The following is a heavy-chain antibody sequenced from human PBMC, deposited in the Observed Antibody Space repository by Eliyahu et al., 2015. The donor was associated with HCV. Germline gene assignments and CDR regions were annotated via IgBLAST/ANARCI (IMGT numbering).Heavy chain of an antibody. Sequence: QVQLQESGPGLVKPSQTLSLTCTVSGXSISRGGYYWSWIRQHPGKGLEWIGYIXYSGSTYSNPALKSRVTISVDTSKNQFSLKLSSVTAADTAVYYCARGAYYYDXSGYSWYYWGQGTLVTVSS. CDR3: ARGAYYYDXSGYSWYY. CDR2: IXYSGST. J-gene: IGHJ4*02. CDR1: GXSISRGGYY. D-gene: IGHD3-22*01. V-gene: IGHV4-31*03.